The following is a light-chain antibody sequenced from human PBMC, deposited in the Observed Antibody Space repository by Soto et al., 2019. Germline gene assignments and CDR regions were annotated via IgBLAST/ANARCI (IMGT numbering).Light chain of an antibody. J-gene: IGKJ3*01. CDR2: WAS. Sequence: DIVMTQSPDSLAVSLGERATINCKSSQSVLYSSNNKNYLAWYQQKPGQPPKLLIYWASTRESGVPDRFSGSGSGTDFTLTISSLQAEDVAVYSCQQYYSTPPITFGPGTKVDIK. V-gene: IGKV4-1*01. CDR3: QQYYSTPPIT. CDR1: QSVLYSSNNKNY.